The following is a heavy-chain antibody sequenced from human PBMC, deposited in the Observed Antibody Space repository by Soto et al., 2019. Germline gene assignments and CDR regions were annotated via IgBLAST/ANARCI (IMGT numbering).Heavy chain of an antibody. Sequence: SETLSLTCAVYGWSFSGYYWSWIRQPPGKGREWIGEINHSGGTNYNPSLKSRVTISVDTSKNQFSLKLSSVTAADTAVYYCARGPRPTYDVWSGYSGGFDPWGQGTLVTISS. CDR2: INHSGGT. CDR1: GWSFSGYY. J-gene: IGHJ5*02. CDR3: ARGPRPTYDVWSGYSGGFDP. V-gene: IGHV4-34*01. D-gene: IGHD3-3*01.